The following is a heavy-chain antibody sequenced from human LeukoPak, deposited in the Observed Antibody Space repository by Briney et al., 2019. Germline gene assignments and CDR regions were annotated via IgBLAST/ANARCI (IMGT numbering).Heavy chain of an antibody. V-gene: IGHV3-30*02. CDR1: GFTFSSYG. D-gene: IGHD3-22*01. Sequence: PGGSLRLSCAASGFTFSSYGMHWVRQAPGKGLEWVAFIRYDGSNKYYADSVKGRFTISRDNSKNTLYLQMNSLRAEDTAVYYCAKVSGYSPSYYYYMDVWGKGTMVTISS. CDR2: IRYDGSNK. J-gene: IGHJ6*03. CDR3: AKVSGYSPSYYYYMDV.